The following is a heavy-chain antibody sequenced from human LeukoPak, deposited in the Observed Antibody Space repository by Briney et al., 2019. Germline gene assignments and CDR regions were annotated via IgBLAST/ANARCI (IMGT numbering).Heavy chain of an antibody. D-gene: IGHD3-9*01. CDR2: IYTSGST. V-gene: IGHV4-4*07. CDR1: GGSISRYY. CDR3: ARDGEYSYDILTGYLGTLDAFDP. J-gene: IGHJ5*02. Sequence: PSETLSLTCTVSGGSISRYYWSWIRQPAGKGLEWIGRIYTSGSTNYNPSLKSRVTMSVDTSKNQFSLKLSSVTAADTAVYYCARDGEYSYDILTGYLGTLDAFDPWGQGTLVSVSS.